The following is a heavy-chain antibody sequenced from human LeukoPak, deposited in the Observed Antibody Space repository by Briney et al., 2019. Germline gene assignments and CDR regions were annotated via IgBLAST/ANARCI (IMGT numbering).Heavy chain of an antibody. CDR2: ISYDGSNK. D-gene: IGHD3-10*01. V-gene: IGHV3-30*04. Sequence: GRSLRLSCAASGFTFSSYAMHWVRQAPGKGLEWVAVISYDGSNKYYADSVKGRFTISRDNSKNTLYLQMNSLRAEDTAVYYCAKKNSYGSGAGDLLDVWGHGTLVTVSS. CDR3: AKKNSYGSGAGDLLDV. J-gene: IGHJ3*01. CDR1: GFTFSSYA.